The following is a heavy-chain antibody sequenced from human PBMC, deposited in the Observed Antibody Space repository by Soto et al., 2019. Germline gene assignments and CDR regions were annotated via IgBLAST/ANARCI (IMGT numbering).Heavy chain of an antibody. CDR1: GCTFSSYA. Sequence: SVKVSCKASGCTFSSYAISCVRQAPGQGLEWMGGIIPIFGTANYAQKFQGRVTITADESTSTAYMELSSLRSEDTAVYYCARRHVNYYDSSGYFDYWGQGTLVTVSS. CDR2: IIPIFGTA. D-gene: IGHD3-22*01. J-gene: IGHJ4*02. CDR3: ARRHVNYYDSSGYFDY. V-gene: IGHV1-69*13.